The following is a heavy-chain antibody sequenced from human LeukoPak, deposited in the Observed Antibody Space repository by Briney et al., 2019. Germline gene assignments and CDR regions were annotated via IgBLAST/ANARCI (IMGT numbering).Heavy chain of an antibody. J-gene: IGHJ4*02. D-gene: IGHD3-22*01. V-gene: IGHV3-48*04. CDR2: ISSSSSII. CDR3: ARDYYFDSSGYPLDY. CDR1: GFNFNTYS. Sequence: GGSLRLSCAASGFNFNTYSMNWVRQPPGKGLDPVSYISSSSSIIYYADSVKGRFNISRDNAKNSLYLQMNSLRAEDTAVYYCARDYYFDSSGYPLDYWGQGTLVTVSS.